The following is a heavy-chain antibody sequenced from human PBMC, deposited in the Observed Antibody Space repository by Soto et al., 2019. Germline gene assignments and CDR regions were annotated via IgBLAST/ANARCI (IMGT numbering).Heavy chain of an antibody. D-gene: IGHD3-10*01. V-gene: IGHV3-30-3*01. J-gene: IGHJ4*02. CDR3: ARETYGLDH. CDR1: RFTFSSFA. Sequence: PGGSLRLSCAASRFTFSSFAMHWVRQAPGKGLEWVAVISYDGSNKYYADFVKGRFTISRDNSENTLYLQMNSLRGEDTAVYYCARETYGLDHWGQGTLVTVSS. CDR2: ISYDGSNK.